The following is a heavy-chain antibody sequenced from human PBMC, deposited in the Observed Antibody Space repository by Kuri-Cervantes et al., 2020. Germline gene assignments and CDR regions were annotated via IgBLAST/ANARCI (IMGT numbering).Heavy chain of an antibody. Sequence: ESLKISCTVSGGSISSSSYYWGWIRQPPGKGLEWIGSIYYSGSTYYNPSLKSRVTISVDTSKNQFSLKLSSVTAADTAVYYCAREDYYDSSGYSLPLHSWFDPWGQGTLVTVSS. V-gene: IGHV4-39*07. CDR1: GGSISSSSYY. CDR3: AREDYYDSSGYSLPLHSWFDP. J-gene: IGHJ5*02. D-gene: IGHD3-22*01. CDR2: IYYSGST.